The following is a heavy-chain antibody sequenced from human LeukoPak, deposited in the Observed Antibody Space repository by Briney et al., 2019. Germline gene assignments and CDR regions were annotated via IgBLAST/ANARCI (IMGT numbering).Heavy chain of an antibody. CDR2: SYNAGAT. CDR3: ARGASRISWPGIDY. Sequence: GGSLRLSCAASGFTVSSNLMTWVRQSPGRGLEWLSSSYNAGATYYADSVKGRFTISRDHSNNSVSLQMTNLRVEDTAIYYCARGASRISWPGIDYWGQGTLVTVSS. V-gene: IGHV3-53*01. J-gene: IGHJ4*02. CDR1: GFTVSSNL. D-gene: IGHD3-3*02.